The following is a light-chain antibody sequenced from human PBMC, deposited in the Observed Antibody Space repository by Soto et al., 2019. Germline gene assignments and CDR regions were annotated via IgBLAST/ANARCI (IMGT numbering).Light chain of an antibody. CDR3: QQYNSYSLT. Sequence: DIQMPQSPSTLSASVGARVSITCRASQSISTWLAWYQQKPGKAPKLLIYDASILQSGVPSRFSGSGSGTEFTLTISSLQPDDFATYYCQQYNSYSLTFGQGTKVDIK. J-gene: IGKJ1*01. V-gene: IGKV1-5*01. CDR1: QSISTW. CDR2: DAS.